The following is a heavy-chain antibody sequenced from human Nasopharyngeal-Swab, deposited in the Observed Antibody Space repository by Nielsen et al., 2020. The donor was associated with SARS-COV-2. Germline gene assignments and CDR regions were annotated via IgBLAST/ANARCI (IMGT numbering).Heavy chain of an antibody. J-gene: IGHJ4*02. V-gene: IGHV2-5*02. CDR3: AHSSGGDWNYPTLDY. CDR2: IYWDDDK. D-gene: IGHD1-7*01. Sequence: RQAPGKALEWLALIYWDDDKRYSPSLKSRLTITKDTSKNQVVLTMTNMGPVDTATYYCAHSSGGDWNYPTLDYWGQGTLVTVSS.